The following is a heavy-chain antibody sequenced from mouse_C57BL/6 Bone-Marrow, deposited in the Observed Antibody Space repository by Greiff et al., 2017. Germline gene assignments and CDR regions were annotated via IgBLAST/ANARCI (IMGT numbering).Heavy chain of an antibody. D-gene: IGHD1-1*01. CDR1: GYSFTGYY. CDR2: INPSTGGT. V-gene: IGHV1-42*01. J-gene: IGHJ1*03. CDR3: ARRSYLYWYFDV. Sequence: VQLKQSGPELVKPGASVKISCKASGYSFTGYYMNWVKQSPEKSLEWIGEINPSTGGTTYNQKFKAKATLTVDKSSSTAYMQLKSLTSEDSAVYYCARRSYLYWYFDVWGTGTTVTVSS.